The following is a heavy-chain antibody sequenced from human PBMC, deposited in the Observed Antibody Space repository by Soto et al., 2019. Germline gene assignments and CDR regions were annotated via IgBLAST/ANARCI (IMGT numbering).Heavy chain of an antibody. CDR1: AVSSSAFY. CDR3: ARYTRAARYSSGGNYYYGMDV. J-gene: IGHJ6*02. CDR2: INHSGST. D-gene: IGHD6-19*01. V-gene: IGHV4-34*01. Sequence: PPETLLSPYAVYAVSSSAFYWSCIRQPPGQRMEWIGEINHSGSTNDNPSLKRRVTISVYKPKNQFSLKLSSVTDADTAVYSCARYTRAARYSSGGNYYYGMDVWGQGTTVT.